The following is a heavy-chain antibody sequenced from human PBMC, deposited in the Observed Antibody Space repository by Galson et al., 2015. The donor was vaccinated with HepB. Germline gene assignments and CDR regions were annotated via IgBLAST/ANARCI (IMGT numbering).Heavy chain of an antibody. CDR2: ISSSSSTL. CDR3: VINYDSSGYYLDY. Sequence: SLRLSCAASGFTFSSYSMNWVRQAPGKGLEWVSYISSSSSTLYYADSVKGRFTISRDNAKNSLYLQMNSLRDEDTAVYYCVINYDSSGYYLDYWGQGTLVTVSS. CDR1: GFTFSSYS. V-gene: IGHV3-48*02. J-gene: IGHJ4*02. D-gene: IGHD3-22*01.